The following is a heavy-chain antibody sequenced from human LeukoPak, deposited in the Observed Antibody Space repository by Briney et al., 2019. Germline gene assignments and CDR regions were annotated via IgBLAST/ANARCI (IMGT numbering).Heavy chain of an antibody. CDR3: ARDPDYGGNPREYFQH. Sequence: GGSLRLSCAASGFTFSSYGMHWVRQAPGKGLEWVAVIWYDGSNKYYAESVKGRFTISRDNSKNTLYLQMNRLRAEDTAVYYCARDPDYGGNPREYFQHWGQGTLVTVSS. J-gene: IGHJ1*01. CDR1: GFTFSSYG. CDR2: IWYDGSNK. V-gene: IGHV3-33*01. D-gene: IGHD4-23*01.